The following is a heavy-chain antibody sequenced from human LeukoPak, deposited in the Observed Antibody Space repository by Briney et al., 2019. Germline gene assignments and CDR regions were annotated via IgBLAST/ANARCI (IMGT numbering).Heavy chain of an antibody. CDR1: GYTFISHD. V-gene: IGHV1-8*03. CDR2: TNPNSGNT. D-gene: IGHD5-12*01. CDR3: ARAGRFDSGHAWFDP. J-gene: IGHJ5*02. Sequence: ASVKVSCKASGYTFISHDINWVRQATGQGLEWMGWTNPNSGNTGYAQKFQGRVTFTRNTSISTAYMELSSLRSEDTAVYYCARAGRFDSGHAWFDPWGQGTLVTVS.